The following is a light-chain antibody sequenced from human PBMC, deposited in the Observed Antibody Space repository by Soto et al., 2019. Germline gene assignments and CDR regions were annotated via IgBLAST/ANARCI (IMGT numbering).Light chain of an antibody. CDR1: QSVDSTF. CDR3: QQYMSSVT. J-gene: IGKJ1*01. Sequence: EVVLTQSPGSLSLSPGQRATLSCRASQSVDSTFFAWYQKKPGHAPRLLIYGASKRATDIPDRFSGSGSGTDFPLIISRLEPEVFAVYYCQQYMSSVTFGQGTKVEIK. V-gene: IGKV3-20*01. CDR2: GAS.